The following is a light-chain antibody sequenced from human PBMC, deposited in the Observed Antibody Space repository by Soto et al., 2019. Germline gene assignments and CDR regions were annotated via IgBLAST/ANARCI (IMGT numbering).Light chain of an antibody. J-gene: IGLJ1*01. CDR2: VVI. CDR3: SSFTTSHTYV. V-gene: IGLV2-11*01. Sequence: QSALTQPHSVSGSPGQSVTISCTGTSVDVGAYDFVSWYQQHPGKAPKLLIYVVIGRPSGVPHRFSGSKSGNAASLTISGLQAEDEADYYCSSFTTSHTYVFGTGTKLTVL. CDR1: SVDVGAYDF.